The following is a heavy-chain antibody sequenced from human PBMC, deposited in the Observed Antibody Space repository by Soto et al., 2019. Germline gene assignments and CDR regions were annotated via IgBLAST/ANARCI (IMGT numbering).Heavy chain of an antibody. V-gene: IGHV4-34*01. J-gene: IGHJ6*03. CDR3: ARGGYYFYMDV. CDR1: GGSFSGYY. Sequence: SETLSLTCAVYGGSFSGYYWSWIRQPPGKGLEWIGQIHHSGSTNYNPSLTSRVTISVDKSKNQFSLEMKSVTAADTAVYYCARGGYYFYMDVWGKGTTVTVSS. CDR2: IHHSGST.